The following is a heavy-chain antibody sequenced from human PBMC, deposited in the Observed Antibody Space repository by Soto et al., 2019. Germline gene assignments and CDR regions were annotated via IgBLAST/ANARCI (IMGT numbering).Heavy chain of an antibody. Sequence: TSDTLSLTSAVYGGSFSGYYWSWIRQPPGKGLEWIGEINHSGSTNYNPSLKSRVTISVDTSKNQFSLKLSSVTAADTAVYYCARGKGDVWGQGTTVTVS. J-gene: IGHJ6*02. CDR2: INHSGST. CDR3: ARGKGDV. CDR1: GGSFSGYY. V-gene: IGHV4-34*01.